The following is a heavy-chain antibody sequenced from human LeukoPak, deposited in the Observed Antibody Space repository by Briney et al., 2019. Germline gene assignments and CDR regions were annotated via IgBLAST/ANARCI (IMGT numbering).Heavy chain of an antibody. V-gene: IGHV4-59*01. CDR3: ARDPGVEDAFDI. Sequence: SSETLSLTCTVSGGSISSYYWSWIRQPPGKGLEWIGYIYYSGSTNYNPSLKSRVTISVDTSKNQFSLKLSSVTAADTAVYYCARDPGVEDAFDIWGQGTMVTVSS. CDR2: IYYSGST. CDR1: GGSISSYY. J-gene: IGHJ3*02. D-gene: IGHD3-10*01.